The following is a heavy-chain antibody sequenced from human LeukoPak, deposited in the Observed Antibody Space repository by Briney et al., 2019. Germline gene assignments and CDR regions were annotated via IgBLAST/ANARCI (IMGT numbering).Heavy chain of an antibody. CDR3: AREEPQLRLFDY. Sequence: PSQTLSLTCTVSGGSISSGDYYWSLIRQPPGKGLEWIGYIYYSGSTYYNPSLKSRVTISVDTSKNQFSLKLSSVTAADTAVYYCAREEPQLRLFDYWGQGTLVTVSS. J-gene: IGHJ4*02. CDR1: GGSISSGDYY. CDR2: IYYSGST. V-gene: IGHV4-30-4*08. D-gene: IGHD2-2*01.